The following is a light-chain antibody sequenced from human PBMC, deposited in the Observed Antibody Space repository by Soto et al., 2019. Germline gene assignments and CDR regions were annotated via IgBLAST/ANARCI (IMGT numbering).Light chain of an antibody. Sequence: QSVLTQPPSASGTPGQRVTISCSGSSSNIGSNTVNWYQQLPGTAPKLLMYSNNQRPSGVPDRFSGSKSGTSASLAISGLQSEDEADYYCAACDDSLNGQVFGGGTQLTVL. CDR2: SNN. CDR1: SSNIGSNT. CDR3: AACDDSLNGQV. V-gene: IGLV1-44*01. J-gene: IGLJ2*01.